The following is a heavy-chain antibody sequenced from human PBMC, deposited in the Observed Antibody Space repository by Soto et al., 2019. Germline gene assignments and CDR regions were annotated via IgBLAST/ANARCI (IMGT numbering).Heavy chain of an antibody. CDR1: GFTLRSYW. V-gene: IGHV3-74*01. CDR3: VRGMEYFPSFDS. CDR2: INSDGTIT. D-gene: IGHD3-3*01. Sequence: GGSLRLSCAASGFTLRSYWMHWVRQAPGKGLVWVSRINSDGTITTYADSVKGRFTISRDNAKNTLYLQMNSLRAEDTAVYYCVRGMEYFPSFDSWGQGTLVTVSS. J-gene: IGHJ4*02.